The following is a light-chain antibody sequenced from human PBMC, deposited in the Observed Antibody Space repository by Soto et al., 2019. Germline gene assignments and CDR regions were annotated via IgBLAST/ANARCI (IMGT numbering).Light chain of an antibody. CDR2: AAS. Sequence: DIQMTQSPSSLSASVGDRVTITCRASQGIGNDLGWFQQKPAKAPKRLIYAASSLRSGVPSRFSGSGSGTEFTLTISSLQPEDFAVYFCQQYYMWPPVFGQGTKVDIK. CDR1: QGIGND. V-gene: IGKV1-17*01. CDR3: QQYYMWPPV. J-gene: IGKJ1*01.